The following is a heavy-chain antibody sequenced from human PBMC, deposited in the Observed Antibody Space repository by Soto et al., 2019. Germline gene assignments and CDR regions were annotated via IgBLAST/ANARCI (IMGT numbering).Heavy chain of an antibody. CDR1: GYTFTRYA. J-gene: IGHJ6*02. CDR3: ARHVPAAGYYYGMDV. D-gene: IGHD2-2*01. V-gene: IGHV1-3*01. Sequence: ASVKVSCKASGYTFTRYAMHWVRQAPGQRLEWMGWINAGNGNTKYSQKFQGRVTITRDTSASTAYMELSSLRSEDTAVYYCARHVPAAGYYYGMDVWGQGTTVTVSS. CDR2: INAGNGNT.